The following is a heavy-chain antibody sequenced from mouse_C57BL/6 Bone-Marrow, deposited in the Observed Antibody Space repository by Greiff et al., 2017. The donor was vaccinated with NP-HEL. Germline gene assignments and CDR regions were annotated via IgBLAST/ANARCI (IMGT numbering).Heavy chain of an antibody. Sequence: EVQVVESGGDLVKPGGSLKLSCAASGFTFSSYGMSWVRQTPDKRLEWVATISSGGSYTYYPDSVKGRFTISRDNAKNTLYLQMSSLKSEDTAMYYCARHGVVATRDYWGQGTSVTVSS. D-gene: IGHD1-1*01. CDR2: ISSGGSYT. V-gene: IGHV5-6*01. CDR3: ARHGVVATRDY. CDR1: GFTFSSYG. J-gene: IGHJ4*01.